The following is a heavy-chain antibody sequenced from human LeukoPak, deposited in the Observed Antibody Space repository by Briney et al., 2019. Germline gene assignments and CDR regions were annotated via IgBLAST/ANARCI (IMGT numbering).Heavy chain of an antibody. V-gene: IGHV2-5*01. CDR2: IYWNDDK. D-gene: IGHD1-26*01. Sequence: ESGPTLVKPTQTLTLTCAFSGFSLSTPGLGVGWIRQPPGKALEWLAIIYWNDDKRYSPSLKSRLTITKDTSKNQVVPTMTNMDPVDTATYYCAHSRIVRIHFDLWGRGTLVTVSS. J-gene: IGHJ2*01. CDR1: GFSLSTPGLG. CDR3: AHSRIVRIHFDL.